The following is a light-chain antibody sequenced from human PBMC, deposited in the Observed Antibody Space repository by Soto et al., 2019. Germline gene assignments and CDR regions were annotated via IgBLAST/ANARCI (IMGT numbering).Light chain of an antibody. CDR2: SNN. Sequence: QSVLTQPPSASGTPGQRVAISCSGGSSNIGSNTVNWYQHLPGTAPKLLIYSNNQRPSGVPDRFSGSKSGTSASLAISGLQPEDEADYFCAAWDDSLYALYVFGTGTKLTVL. CDR3: AAWDDSLYALYV. V-gene: IGLV1-44*01. CDR1: SSNIGSNT. J-gene: IGLJ1*01.